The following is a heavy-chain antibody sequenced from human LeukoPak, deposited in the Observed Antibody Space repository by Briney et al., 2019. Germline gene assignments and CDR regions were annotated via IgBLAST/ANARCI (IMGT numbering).Heavy chain of an antibody. CDR2: IIPIFGTA. CDR3: ALSGVMGTPFDY. V-gene: IGHV1-69*05. J-gene: IGHJ4*02. Sequence: SEKVSCKASGGTFSSYAISWVRQAPGQGLEWMGRIIPIFGTANYAQKFQGRVTITTDESTSTAYMELSSLRSEDTAVYYCALSGVMGTPFDYWGQGTLVTVSS. CDR1: GGTFSSYA. D-gene: IGHD1/OR15-1a*01.